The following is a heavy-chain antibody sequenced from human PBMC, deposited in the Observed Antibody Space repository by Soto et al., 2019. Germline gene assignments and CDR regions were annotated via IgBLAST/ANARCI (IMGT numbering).Heavy chain of an antibody. CDR1: GGSISSSSYY. CDR3: ADDDNYYGMDV. J-gene: IGHJ6*02. CDR2: IYYSGST. Sequence: QLQLQESGPGLVKPSETLSLTCTVSGGSISSSSYYWGWIRQPPGKGLEWIGRIYYSGSTYYNPSLKRRVSISVETCKNHFTLKLSSVTAADAAVYYCADDDNYYGMDVWGQGTTVTVSS. D-gene: IGHD3-9*01. V-gene: IGHV4-39*01.